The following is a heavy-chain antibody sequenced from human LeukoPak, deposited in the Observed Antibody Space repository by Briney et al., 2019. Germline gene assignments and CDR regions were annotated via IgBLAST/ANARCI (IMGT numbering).Heavy chain of an antibody. D-gene: IGHD4-23*01. CDR2: IWYDGSNK. V-gene: IGHV3-33*01. CDR3: ARDKYGGPGGFFDY. Sequence: PGGSLGLSCAASGFTFSSYGMHWVRQAPGKGLEWMAVIWYDGSNKYYADSVKGRFTISRDNSKNTLYLQMNSLRAEDTAVYYCARDKYGGPGGFFDYWGQGTLVTVSS. CDR1: GFTFSSYG. J-gene: IGHJ4*02.